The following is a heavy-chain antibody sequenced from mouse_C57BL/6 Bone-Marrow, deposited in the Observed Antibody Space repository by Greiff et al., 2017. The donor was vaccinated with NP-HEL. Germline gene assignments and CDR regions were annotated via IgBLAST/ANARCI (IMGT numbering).Heavy chain of an antibody. Sequence: VQLQESGPELVKPGASVKISCKASGYAFSSSWMNWVKQRPGKGLEWIGRIYPGDGDTNYNGKFKGKATLTADKSSSTAYMQLSSLTSEDSAVYFCARPLYIDDYDDAWVAYWGQGTLVTVSA. CDR1: GYAFSSSW. CDR3: ARPLYIDDYDDAWVAY. CDR2: IYPGDGDT. V-gene: IGHV1-82*01. D-gene: IGHD2-4*01. J-gene: IGHJ3*01.